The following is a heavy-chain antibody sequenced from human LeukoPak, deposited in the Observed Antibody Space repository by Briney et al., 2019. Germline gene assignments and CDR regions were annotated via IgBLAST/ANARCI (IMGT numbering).Heavy chain of an antibody. CDR3: ARLDCSGGSCYRGDFDY. V-gene: IGHV4-39*01. CDR1: GGSISSSSYY. D-gene: IGHD2-15*01. Sequence: TSETLSLTCTVSGGSISSSSYYWGWIRQPPGKGLEWIGSIYYSGSTYYNPSLKSRVTISVDTSKNQFSLKLSSVTAADTAVYCCARLDCSGGSCYRGDFDYWGQGTLVTVSS. CDR2: IYYSGST. J-gene: IGHJ4*02.